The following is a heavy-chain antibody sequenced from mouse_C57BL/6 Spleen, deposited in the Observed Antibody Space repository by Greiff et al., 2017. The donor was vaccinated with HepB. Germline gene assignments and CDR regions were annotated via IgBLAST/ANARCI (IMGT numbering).Heavy chain of an antibody. V-gene: IGHV5-4*01. J-gene: IGHJ2*01. Sequence: EVKLMESGGGLVKPGGSLKLSCAASGFTFSSYAMSWVRQTPEKRLEWVATISDGGSYTYYPDNVKGRFTISRDNAKNNLYLQMSHLKSEDTAMYYCAREATVVGRDYFDYWGQGTTLTVSS. CDR1: GFTFSSYA. CDR3: AREATVVGRDYFDY. D-gene: IGHD1-1*01. CDR2: ISDGGSYT.